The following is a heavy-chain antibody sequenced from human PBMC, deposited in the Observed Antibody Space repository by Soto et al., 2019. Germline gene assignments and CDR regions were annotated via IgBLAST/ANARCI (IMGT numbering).Heavy chain of an antibody. Sequence: NPSLKSRVTMSVDTSKNQFSLKLSSVTAADTAVYYCARDGLGWHNWFDPWGQGTLVTVSS. J-gene: IGHJ5*02. CDR3: ARDGLGWHNWFDP. D-gene: IGHD2-15*01. V-gene: IGHV4-4*07.